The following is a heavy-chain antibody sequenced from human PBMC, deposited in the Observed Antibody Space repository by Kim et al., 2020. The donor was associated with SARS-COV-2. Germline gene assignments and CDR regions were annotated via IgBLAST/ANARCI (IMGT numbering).Heavy chain of an antibody. V-gene: IGHV3-73*01. CDR3: TRVAAAGYPLFEFQH. Sequence: GGSLRLSCAASGFTFSGSAMHWVRQASGKGLEWVGRIRSKANSYATAYAASVKGRFTISRDDSKNTAYLQMNSLKTEDTAVYYCTRVAAAGYPLFEFQHWGQSTLVTVSS. D-gene: IGHD6-13*01. CDR2: IRSKANSYAT. CDR1: GFTFSGSA. J-gene: IGHJ1*01.